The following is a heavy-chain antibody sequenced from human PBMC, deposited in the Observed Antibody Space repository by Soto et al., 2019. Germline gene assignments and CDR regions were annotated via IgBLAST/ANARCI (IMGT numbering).Heavy chain of an antibody. CDR1: AFTFSIYS. D-gene: IGHD4-17*01. Sequence: GGSLRLPCVASAFTFSIYSMSWVREAPGKGLEWVSALNAGGDNTYYADSVKGRFTISRDNSMSALYLQMNSLRIEDTAVYYCAHPRGYGVFDAYDIWGQGTTVAVSS. CDR2: LNAGGDNT. V-gene: IGHV3-23*01. CDR3: AHPRGYGVFDAYDI. J-gene: IGHJ3*02.